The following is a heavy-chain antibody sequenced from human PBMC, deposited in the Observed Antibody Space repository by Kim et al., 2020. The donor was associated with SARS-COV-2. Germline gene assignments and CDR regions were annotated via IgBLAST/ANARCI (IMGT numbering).Heavy chain of an antibody. CDR2: IYSGGTT. Sequence: GGSLRLSCAVSGFAVSKNYMSWIRQAPGKGLEWVSVIYSGGTTFYADSVKGRFTISRYGSTNTLFLQMNSLRAEDTAMYYCAREDAGYTTSWHSFDYWGQGVLVTVSS. V-gene: IGHV3-53*01. CDR1: GFAVSKNY. D-gene: IGHD4-17*01. CDR3: AREDAGYTTSWHSFDY. J-gene: IGHJ4*02.